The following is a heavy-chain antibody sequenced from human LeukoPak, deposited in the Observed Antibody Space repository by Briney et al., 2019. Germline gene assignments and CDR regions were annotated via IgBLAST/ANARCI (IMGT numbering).Heavy chain of an antibody. D-gene: IGHD3-22*01. J-gene: IGHJ2*01. Sequence: GASVKVSCKASGGTFSSYAINWVRQAPGQGLEWMGGMSPNSGNTAYAQKFLGRVILTRDTSISTAYMELSSLRSDDTAIYYCARYNVDSGVYYMNWYFDLWGRGTLVTVSS. V-gene: IGHV1-8*02. CDR1: GGTFSSYA. CDR3: ARYNVDSGVYYMNWYFDL. CDR2: MSPNSGNT.